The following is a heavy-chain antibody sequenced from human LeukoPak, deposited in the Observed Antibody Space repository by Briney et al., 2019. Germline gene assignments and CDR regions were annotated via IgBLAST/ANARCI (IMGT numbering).Heavy chain of an antibody. CDR1: GFTFSGYS. CDR3: ARDIAAGAFDI. V-gene: IGHV3-21*01. Sequence: GGSLRLSCAASGFTFSGYSMNWVRQAPGKGLEWVSSISSSSYIYYADSVKGRFTISRDNAKNSLYLQMNSLRAEDTAVYYCARDIAAGAFDIWGQGTMVTVSS. J-gene: IGHJ3*02. CDR2: ISSSSYI. D-gene: IGHD6-13*01.